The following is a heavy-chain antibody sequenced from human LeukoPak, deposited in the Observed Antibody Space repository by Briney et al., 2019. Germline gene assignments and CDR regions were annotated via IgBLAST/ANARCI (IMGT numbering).Heavy chain of an antibody. V-gene: IGHV4-61*02. CDR1: GGSISSGSYY. D-gene: IGHD4-23*01. Sequence: SQTLSLTCTVSGGSISSGSYYWSWIRQPAGKGLEWIGRIYTSGSTNYNPSLKSRVTISVDTSKNQFSLKLSSVTAADTAVYYCARDYGGMQAFDIWGQGTMVTVSS. CDR3: ARDYGGMQAFDI. J-gene: IGHJ3*02. CDR2: IYTSGST.